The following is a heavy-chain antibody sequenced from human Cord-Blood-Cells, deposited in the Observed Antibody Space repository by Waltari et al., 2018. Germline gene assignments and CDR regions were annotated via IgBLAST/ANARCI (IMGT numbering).Heavy chain of an antibody. Sequence: EVQLVESGGGWVQPGGSLRLSCAASGFTFRSYAMSWVRQAPGKGLEWVSAISGSGGSTYYADSVKGRFTISRDNSKNTLYLQMNSLRAEDTAVYYCAKDPDYDILTGYYWFDPWGQGTLVTVSS. CDR1: GFTFRSYA. D-gene: IGHD3-9*01. V-gene: IGHV3-23*04. CDR2: ISGSGGST. CDR3: AKDPDYDILTGYYWFDP. J-gene: IGHJ5*02.